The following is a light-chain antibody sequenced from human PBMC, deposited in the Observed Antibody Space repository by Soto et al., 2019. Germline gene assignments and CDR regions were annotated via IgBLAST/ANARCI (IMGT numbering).Light chain of an antibody. CDR2: KAS. J-gene: IGKJ1*01. CDR3: QMYNSYSWT. CDR1: QSIGSW. Sequence: DIQMAQSPSTLSASVGDRVTITCRASQSIGSWLAWYQQKPGKAPKVLIYKASNLESGVPSRFSGSGSGTEFTLTISSLQPDDSATYCCQMYNSYSWTFGQGTKVEIK. V-gene: IGKV1-5*03.